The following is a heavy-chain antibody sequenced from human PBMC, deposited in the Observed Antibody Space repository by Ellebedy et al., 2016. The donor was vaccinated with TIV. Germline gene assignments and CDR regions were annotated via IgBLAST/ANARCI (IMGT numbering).Heavy chain of an antibody. CDR2: IKQEGTEK. CDR3: AIERGGALWFGELSGEDVGPSY. D-gene: IGHD3-10*01. Sequence: PGGSLRLSCSASGFTFRNHWMTWVRQSAGKGLEWVANIKQEGTEKHYAESVKGRFTISRDNAENSLYLQMNNLRAEDTAVYFCAIERGGALWFGELSGEDVGPSYWGQGALVTVSS. V-gene: IGHV3-7*01. CDR1: GFTFRNHW. J-gene: IGHJ4*02.